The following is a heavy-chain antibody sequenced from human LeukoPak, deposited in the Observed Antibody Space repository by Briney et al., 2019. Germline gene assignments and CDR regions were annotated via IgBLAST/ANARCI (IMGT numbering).Heavy chain of an antibody. CDR1: GFTFVDYA. Sequence: PGRSLRLSCAASGFTFVDYAMHWVRQAPGKGLEWVSGISWNSGSIGYADSVKGRFTISRDNAKNSLYLQMNSLRAEDTALYYCAKDVSLYGDYVFDYWGQATLVTVSS. CDR2: ISWNSGSI. D-gene: IGHD4-17*01. J-gene: IGHJ4*02. V-gene: IGHV3-9*01. CDR3: AKDVSLYGDYVFDY.